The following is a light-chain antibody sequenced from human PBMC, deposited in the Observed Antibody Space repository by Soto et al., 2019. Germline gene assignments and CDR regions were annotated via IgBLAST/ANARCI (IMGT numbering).Light chain of an antibody. Sequence: DVQLTQSPSFLSASVGDRVTITCRASQSINAWLAWYQQKPGKAPKLLIYDVSTLDSGVPSRFSGSASGTEFTLTISYLESDDFATYYCQQYHRYSTFGQGTKVDIK. J-gene: IGKJ1*01. V-gene: IGKV1-5*01. CDR3: QQYHRYST. CDR1: QSINAW. CDR2: DVS.